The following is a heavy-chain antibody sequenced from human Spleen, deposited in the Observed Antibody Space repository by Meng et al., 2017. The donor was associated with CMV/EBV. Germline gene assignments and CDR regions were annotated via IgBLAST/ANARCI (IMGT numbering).Heavy chain of an antibody. CDR2: INPNSGGT. CDR1: GYTFTGYY. V-gene: IGHV1-2*02. Sequence: ASVKVSCKASGYTFTGYYMHWVRQAPGQGLEWMGWINPNSGGTNYAQKFQGRVTMTRNNSISTAYMELSSLRSEDTAVYYCAREAFHWNDASYYYGMDVWGQGTTVTVSS. J-gene: IGHJ6*02. CDR3: AREAFHWNDASYYYGMDV. D-gene: IGHD1-1*01.